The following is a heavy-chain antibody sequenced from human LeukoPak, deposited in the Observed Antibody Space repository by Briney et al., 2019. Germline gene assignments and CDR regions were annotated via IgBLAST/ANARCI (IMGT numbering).Heavy chain of an antibody. CDR2: IYTSGST. V-gene: IGHV4-4*07. J-gene: IGHJ4*02. CDR1: GGSISSYY. Sequence: SETLSLTCTVSGGSISSYYWSWIRQPAGKGLEWIGRIYTSGSTNYNPSLKSRVTISVDTSKNQFSLKLSSVTAADTAVYYCARGTRVLRYFDWLLSAFDYWGQGTLVTVSS. D-gene: IGHD3-9*01. CDR3: ARGTRVLRYFDWLLSAFDY.